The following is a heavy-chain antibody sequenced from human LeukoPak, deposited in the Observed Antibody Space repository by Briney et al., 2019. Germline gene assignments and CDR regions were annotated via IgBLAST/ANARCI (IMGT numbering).Heavy chain of an antibody. V-gene: IGHV4-39*07. CDR1: GGSISSSSYY. D-gene: IGHD3-3*01. J-gene: IGHJ4*02. Sequence: SETLSLTCTVSGGSISSSSYYWGWIRQPPGKGLEWIGSIYYSGSTYYNPSLKSRVTISVDTSKNQFSLKLSSVTAADTAVYYCARSNHYDFWSGYYTGIDYWGQGTLVTVSS. CDR2: IYYSGST. CDR3: ARSNHYDFWSGYYTGIDY.